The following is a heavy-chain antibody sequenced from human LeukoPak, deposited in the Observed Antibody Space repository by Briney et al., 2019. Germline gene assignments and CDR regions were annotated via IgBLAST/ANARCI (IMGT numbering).Heavy chain of an antibody. J-gene: IGHJ4*02. Sequence: GGSLRLSCAASGFTFSSYWMHWVRQAPGTGLVWVSRINTDGSTTNYADSVKGRFTISRDNAKNTLYLQMNSLRAEDTAVYYCARAVGYSYGRFEYWGQGTLVTVSS. CDR3: ARAVGYSYGRFEY. V-gene: IGHV3-74*01. D-gene: IGHD5-18*01. CDR1: GFTFSSYW. CDR2: INTDGSTT.